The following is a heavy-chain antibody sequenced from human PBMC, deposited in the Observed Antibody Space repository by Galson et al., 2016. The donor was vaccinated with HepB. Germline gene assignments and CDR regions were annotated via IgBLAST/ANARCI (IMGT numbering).Heavy chain of an antibody. J-gene: IGHJ4*02. CDR1: GFAFSTSW. V-gene: IGHV3-48*04. CDR2: IGLSSSSI. Sequence: SLRLSCAVSGFAFSTSWMTWVRQAPGKGLQWVSHIGLSSSSIYYTDSVRGRFTISRDNAKNSLYLQMNSLRGEDTAVYYCVRDDKWAFDYWGQGTLVTVSS. D-gene: IGHD2-8*01. CDR3: VRDDKWAFDY.